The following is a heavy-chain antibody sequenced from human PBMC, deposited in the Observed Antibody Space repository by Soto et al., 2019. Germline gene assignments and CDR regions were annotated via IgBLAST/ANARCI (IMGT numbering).Heavy chain of an antibody. CDR3: VRDIR. V-gene: IGHV3-74*01. Sequence: EVQLVESGGGLVQPGGSLRLSCAASGFTFNNFWMYWVRQTPEKGLVWVSGINSDGTTTIYADSVKGRFTISRDNAKNTLYLQMNSLTVEEKAIYYCVRDIRWGQGTLVTVSS. J-gene: IGHJ4*02. CDR1: GFTFNNFW. CDR2: INSDGTTT.